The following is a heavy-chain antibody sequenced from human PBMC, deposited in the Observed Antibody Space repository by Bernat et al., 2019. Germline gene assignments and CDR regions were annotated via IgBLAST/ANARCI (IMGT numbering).Heavy chain of an antibody. D-gene: IGHD6-19*01. CDR2: ISGSGGST. V-gene: IGHV3-23*01. CDR3: ARHRYSSGWDDIDY. CDR1: GFTFSSYA. J-gene: IGHJ4*02. Sequence: EVQLLESGGGLVQPGGSLRLSCAASGFTFSSYAMSWVRQAPGKGLEWVSAISGSGGSTYYADSVKGRFTISRDNSKNTLCLQMNSLRAEDTAVYYCARHRYSSGWDDIDYWGQGTLVTVSS.